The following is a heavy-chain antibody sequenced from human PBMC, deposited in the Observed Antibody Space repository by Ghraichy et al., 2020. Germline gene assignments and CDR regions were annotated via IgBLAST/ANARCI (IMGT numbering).Heavy chain of an antibody. J-gene: IGHJ4*02. CDR1: GFTFSSYW. Sequence: GGSLRLSCTSPGFTFSSYWMTWVRQAPGKGLEWVANIKQDGTETYYVDSVKGRFTISRDNAEKSLSLQMYILRAEDTAVYYCATSRFYYESTTFFHWRQGYPVT. V-gene: IGHV3-7*01. CDR3: ATSRFYYESTTFFH. D-gene: IGHD2/OR15-2a*01. CDR2: IKQDGTET.